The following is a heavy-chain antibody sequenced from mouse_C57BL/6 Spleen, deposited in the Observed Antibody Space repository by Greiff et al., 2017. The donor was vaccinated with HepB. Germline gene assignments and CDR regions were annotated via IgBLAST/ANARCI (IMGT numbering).Heavy chain of an antibody. D-gene: IGHD2-4*01. J-gene: IGHJ3*01. CDR3: ARPYDYDVGFAY. CDR2: IYPRSGNT. V-gene: IGHV1-81*01. Sequence: QVQLQQSGAELARPGASVKLSCKASGYTFTSYGISWVKQRTGQGLEWIGEIYPRSGNTYYNEKFKGKATLTADTSSRTAYMELRSLTSEDSAVYFCARPYDYDVGFAYWGQGTLVTVSA. CDR1: GYTFTSYG.